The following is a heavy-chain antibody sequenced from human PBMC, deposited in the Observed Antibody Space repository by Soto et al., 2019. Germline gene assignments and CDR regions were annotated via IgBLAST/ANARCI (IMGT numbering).Heavy chain of an antibody. CDR1: GFTFSSYW. Sequence: PGGSLRLSCAASGFTFSSYWMSWVRQAPGKGLEWVANIKQDGSEKYYVDSVKGRFTISRDNAKNSLYLQMNSLRAEDTAVYYCARDSRGWYLRLTSYYYYGMDVWGQGTTVTVSS. CDR2: IKQDGSEK. J-gene: IGHJ6*02. V-gene: IGHV3-7*03. CDR3: ARDSRGWYLRLTSYYYYGMDV. D-gene: IGHD6-19*01.